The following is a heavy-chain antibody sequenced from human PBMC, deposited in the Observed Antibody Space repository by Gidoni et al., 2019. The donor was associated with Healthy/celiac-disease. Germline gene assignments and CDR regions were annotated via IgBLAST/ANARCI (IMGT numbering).Heavy chain of an antibody. J-gene: IGHJ4*02. Sequence: EVQLVESGGGLVQPRGTLKLSCAASGCTFRGPAMHWVRQASGKGLEWVGRIRSKANSYATAYAASVKGRFTISRDDSKNTAYLQMNSLKTEDTAVYYCTRFYGDYGGYWGQGTLVTVSS. CDR2: IRSKANSYAT. D-gene: IGHD4-17*01. CDR3: TRFYGDYGGY. V-gene: IGHV3-73*01. CDR1: GCTFRGPA.